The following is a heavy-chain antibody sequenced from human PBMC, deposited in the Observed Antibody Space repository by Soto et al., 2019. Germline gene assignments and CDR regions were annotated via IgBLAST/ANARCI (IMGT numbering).Heavy chain of an antibody. J-gene: IGHJ4*02. CDR3: ATRSTDYYFY. Sequence: GGSLRLSCAVSGLTFSSFEMDWVRQAAGKGPEWISYISRGATTTYYADSVRGRFTISRDDAENSVFLQMDSLRVEDTAIYFCATRSTDYYFYWGQGTRVTVSS. CDR2: ISRGATTT. D-gene: IGHD3-9*01. CDR1: GLTFSSFE. V-gene: IGHV3-48*03.